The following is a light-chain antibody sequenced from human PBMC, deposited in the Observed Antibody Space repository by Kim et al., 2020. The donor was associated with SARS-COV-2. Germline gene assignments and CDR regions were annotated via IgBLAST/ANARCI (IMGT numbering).Light chain of an antibody. CDR2: AAS. J-gene: IGKJ5*01. V-gene: IGKV1-27*01. CDR1: SVISNY. Sequence: SGGNRAVFTCRGKSVISNYLAWYQQKPGKAPKLLIYAASTLQSGVPSRFSGSGFGTDFTLTISSLEPEDVGAYYCQKYSSEVSITFGRGTRLEIK. CDR3: QKYSSEVSIT.